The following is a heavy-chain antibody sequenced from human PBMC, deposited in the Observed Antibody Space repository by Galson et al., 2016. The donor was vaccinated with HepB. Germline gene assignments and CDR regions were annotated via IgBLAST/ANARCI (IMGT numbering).Heavy chain of an antibody. V-gene: IGHV3-30*18. CDR2: ISYDGSSK. CDR3: AKSVGIQLWLDHAFDI. J-gene: IGHJ3*02. CDR1: GFTFSSYG. Sequence: SLRLSCAASGFTFSSYGMHWVRQAPGKGLEWVAVISYDGSSKYYADSVKGRFTISRDNSKNTLYVQMNSLRAEDTAVYYCAKSVGIQLWLDHAFDIWDQGTMVTVSS. D-gene: IGHD5-18*01.